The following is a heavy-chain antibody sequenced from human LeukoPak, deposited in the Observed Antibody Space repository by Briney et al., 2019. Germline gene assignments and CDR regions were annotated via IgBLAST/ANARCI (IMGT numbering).Heavy chain of an antibody. CDR2: ISGSGRTT. CDR1: GFTFTSYA. D-gene: IGHD3-22*01. V-gene: IGHV3-23*01. J-gene: IGHJ2*01. CDR3: ARDSYNDDSSGYYYFDF. Sequence: GGSLRLSCAASGFTFTSYAMSWVRQAPGKGLQWVSAISGSGRTTYCADSVKGRFTFSRDNSKNTVYLQMNSLRAEDTAVYYCARDSYNDDSSGYYYFDFWGRGTLVTVSS.